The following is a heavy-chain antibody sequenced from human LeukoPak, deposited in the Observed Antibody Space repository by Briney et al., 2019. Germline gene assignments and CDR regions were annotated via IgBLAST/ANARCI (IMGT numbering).Heavy chain of an antibody. CDR1: GFTFSSYA. J-gene: IGHJ4*02. CDR2: ISGSGGST. CDR3: AKLPPRIVVVVAATGGVGY. Sequence: GGSLRLSCAASGFTFSSYAMSWVRQAPGKGLEWVSAISGSGGSTYYADSVKGRFTISRDNSKNTLYLQMNSLRAEDTAVYYCAKLPPRIVVVVAATGGVGYWGQGTLVTVSS. D-gene: IGHD2-15*01. V-gene: IGHV3-23*01.